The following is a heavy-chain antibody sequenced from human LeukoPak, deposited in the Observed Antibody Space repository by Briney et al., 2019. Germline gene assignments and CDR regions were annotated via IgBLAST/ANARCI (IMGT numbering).Heavy chain of an antibody. CDR1: GGSINGFY. CDR2: ISYSGST. D-gene: IGHD2-2*01. V-gene: IGHV4-59*01. CDR3: TRHLNQLLGWFDP. Sequence: PSETLSLTCTVSGGSINGFYWSWIRQPPGRRLEWIGYISYSGSTYYRPSLKSRLTMSLDTSQNLFSLRLSSVTAADTAVYYCTRHLNQLLGWFDPWGQGTLVTVSS. J-gene: IGHJ5*02.